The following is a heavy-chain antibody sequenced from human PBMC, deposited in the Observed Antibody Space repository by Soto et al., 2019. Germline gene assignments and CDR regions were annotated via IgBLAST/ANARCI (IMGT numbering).Heavy chain of an antibody. CDR2: IYYSGST. CDR3: ARVAVAVPLGYYYYGMDV. Sequence: SETLSLTCTVSGGSISSGGYYWSWIRQHPGKGLEWIGYIYYSGSTYYNPSLKSRVTISVDTSKNQFSLKLSSVTAADTAVYYCARVAVAVPLGYYYYGMDVWGQGTTVTVSS. D-gene: IGHD6-19*01. J-gene: IGHJ6*02. CDR1: GGSISSGGYY. V-gene: IGHV4-31*03.